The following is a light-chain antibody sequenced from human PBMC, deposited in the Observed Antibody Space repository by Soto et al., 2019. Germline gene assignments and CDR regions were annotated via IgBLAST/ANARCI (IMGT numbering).Light chain of an antibody. Sequence: DIQMTQSPSTLSASVGDRVTITCRASQSISGWLAWYQQKPGRAPKLLIYDVSNLESGVPSRFSGSGSGTEFTLTISFLQPDDSATYYCQQYNTFWTFGQGTKVEIK. CDR1: QSISGW. CDR2: DVS. V-gene: IGKV1-5*01. CDR3: QQYNTFWT. J-gene: IGKJ1*01.